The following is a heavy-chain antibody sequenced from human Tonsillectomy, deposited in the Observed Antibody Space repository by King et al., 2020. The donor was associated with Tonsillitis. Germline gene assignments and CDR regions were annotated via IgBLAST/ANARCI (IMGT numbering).Heavy chain of an antibody. CDR3: ARDTSSGMVRGVSPDS. CDR1: GFTFSSHA. J-gene: IGHJ5*02. V-gene: IGHV3-30-3*01. D-gene: IGHD3-10*01. Sequence: VQLVESGGRVVQPGRSLRLSCAASGFTFSSHAMHWVRQAPGKGLEWVAVISYDESTFYAESVRGRFTITRDNSKNTLYLVMNSLTSEDTGVYYCARDTSSGMVRGVSPDSWGQGTLVTVSS. CDR2: ISYDEST.